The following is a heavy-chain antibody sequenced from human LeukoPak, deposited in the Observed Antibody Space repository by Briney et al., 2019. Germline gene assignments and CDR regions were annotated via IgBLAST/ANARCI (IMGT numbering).Heavy chain of an antibody. CDR1: GFTFSSYA. D-gene: IGHD3-22*01. J-gene: IGHJ4*02. CDR3: ARDNSQYYYDSSGYWVY. Sequence: GGSLRLSCAASGFTFSSYAMSWVRQAPGKGLEWVSAIGGSGDTTYYADSVKGRFTISRDNSKNTLYLQMNSLRAEDTAVYYCARDNSQYYYDSSGYWVYWGQGTLVTVSS. V-gene: IGHV3-23*01. CDR2: IGGSGDTT.